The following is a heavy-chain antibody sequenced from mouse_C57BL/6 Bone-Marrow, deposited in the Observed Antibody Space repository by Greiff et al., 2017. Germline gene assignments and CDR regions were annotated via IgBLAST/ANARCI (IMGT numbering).Heavy chain of an antibody. CDR1: GYTFTDYN. CDR2: INPNNGGT. CDR3: ANDLLWLRRYYYAMDY. D-gene: IGHD2-2*01. J-gene: IGHJ4*01. V-gene: IGHV1-22*01. Sequence: EVMLVESGPELVKPGASVKMSCKASGYTFTDYNMHWVKQSHGKSLEWIGYINPNNGGTSYNQKFKGKATLTVNKSSSTAYMELRSLTSEDSAVYYCANDLLWLRRYYYAMDYWGHGTSVTVSS.